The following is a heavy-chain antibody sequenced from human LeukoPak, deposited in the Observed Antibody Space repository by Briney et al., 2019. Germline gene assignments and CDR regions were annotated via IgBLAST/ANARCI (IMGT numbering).Heavy chain of an antibody. Sequence: GGSLRLSCAASGFTFSSYWMHWVRQAPGKGLVWVSRINSDGSSTSYADSVKGRFTISRDNSKNALYLQMNSLRADDTAVYYCAKADRPTTVTPYFDYWGQGTLVTVSS. CDR2: INSDGSST. CDR1: GFTFSSYW. V-gene: IGHV3-74*01. D-gene: IGHD4-17*01. J-gene: IGHJ4*02. CDR3: AKADRPTTVTPYFDY.